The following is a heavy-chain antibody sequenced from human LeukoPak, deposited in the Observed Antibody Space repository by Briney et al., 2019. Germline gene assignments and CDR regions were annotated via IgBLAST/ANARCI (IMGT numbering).Heavy chain of an antibody. CDR1: GFTFSSYG. D-gene: IGHD3-10*01. CDR2: IWYDGSNK. V-gene: IGHV3-33*01. Sequence: GGSLRLSCAASGFTFSSYGMHWVRQAPGKGLEWVAVIWYDGSNKYYADSVKGRFTISRDNSKNTLYLQMNSLRAEDTAVYYCVREVYGSGSLPDYWGQGTLVTVSS. J-gene: IGHJ4*02. CDR3: VREVYGSGSLPDY.